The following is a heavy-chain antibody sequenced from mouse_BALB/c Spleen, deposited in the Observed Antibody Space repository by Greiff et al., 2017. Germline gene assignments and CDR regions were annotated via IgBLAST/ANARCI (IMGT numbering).Heavy chain of an antibody. CDR1: GFTFSSFG. Sequence: EVQLVESGGGLVQPGGSRTLSCAASGFTFSSFGMHWVRQAPEKGLEWVAYISSGSSTIYYADTVKGRFTISRDNPKNTLFLQMTSLRTEDTATYYGARSVGAFDYWGQGTTLTVSS. CDR3: ARSVGAFDY. V-gene: IGHV5-17*02. CDR2: ISSGSSTI. D-gene: IGHD1-1*01. J-gene: IGHJ2*01.